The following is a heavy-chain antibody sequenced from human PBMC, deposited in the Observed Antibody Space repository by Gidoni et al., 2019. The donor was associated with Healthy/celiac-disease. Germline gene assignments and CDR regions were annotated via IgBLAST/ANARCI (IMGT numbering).Heavy chain of an antibody. CDR1: GFTFSSYA. D-gene: IGHD1-20*01. V-gene: IGHV3-23*01. Sequence: EVQLLESGGGLVQPGGSLRLSCSASGFTFSSYAMSWVRQAPGKGLEWVSAISGSGGSTYYADSVKGRFTISRDNSKNTLYLKMNSLRAEDTAVYYCAKINWNDGHRDYWGQGTLVTVSS. CDR2: ISGSGGST. CDR3: AKINWNDGHRDY. J-gene: IGHJ4*02.